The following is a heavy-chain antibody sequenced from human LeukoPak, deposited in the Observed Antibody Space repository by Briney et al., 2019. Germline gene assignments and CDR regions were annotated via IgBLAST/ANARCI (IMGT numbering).Heavy chain of an antibody. J-gene: IGHJ6*03. D-gene: IGHD2-8*01. Sequence: SGGSLRLSCAASGFIFSSFGMHWVRQAPGKGLEWVAFTQDDESNKYYAGSVKGRFTISRDNSKNTLFLQMSSLRPEDTALYYCAKQMVERPHYYYMDVWGKGTTVTVSS. CDR2: TQDDESNK. V-gene: IGHV3-30*02. CDR1: GFIFSSFG. CDR3: AKQMVERPHYYYMDV.